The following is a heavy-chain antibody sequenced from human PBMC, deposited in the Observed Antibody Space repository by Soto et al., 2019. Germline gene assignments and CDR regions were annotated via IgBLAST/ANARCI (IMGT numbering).Heavy chain of an antibody. D-gene: IGHD3-16*02. Sequence: QVQLVQSGGEEKKPGASVKVSCEASGYTFTAYAIHWLRQVPGQRLEWMAWINPGNGNTKYSQKFLGRVSITRDTSASTAYLELGSLRSEDTAVYYCARSAISPYGGLIGPFDYWGQGNLVTVSS. CDR2: INPGNGNT. V-gene: IGHV1-3*05. J-gene: IGHJ4*02. CDR3: ARSAISPYGGLIGPFDY. CDR1: GYTFTAYA.